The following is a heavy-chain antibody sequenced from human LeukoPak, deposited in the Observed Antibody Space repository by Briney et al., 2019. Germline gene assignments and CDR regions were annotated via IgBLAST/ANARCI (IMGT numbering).Heavy chain of an antibody. J-gene: IGHJ5*02. CDR3: ARGLVATPSRNWFDP. CDR1: GYTFTSYG. D-gene: IGHD5-12*01. V-gene: IGHV1-46*01. Sequence: ASVKVSCKASGYTFTSYGISWVRQAPGQGLEWMGIINPSGGSTSYAQKFQGRVTMTRDTSTSTVYMELSSLRSEDTAVYYCARGLVATPSRNWFDPWGQGTLVTVSS. CDR2: INPSGGST.